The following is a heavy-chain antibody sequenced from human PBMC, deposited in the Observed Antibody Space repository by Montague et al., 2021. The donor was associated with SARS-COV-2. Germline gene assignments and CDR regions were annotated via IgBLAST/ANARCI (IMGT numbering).Heavy chain of an antibody. CDR3: ARGFDY. CDR2: IYYSGST. V-gene: IGHV4-59*08. Sequence: SETLSFTCTVSGGSISSYYWSWIRQPPGKGLEWIGYIYYSGSTNYNPSLKSRVTISVDTSKNQFSLKLSSVTAADTAVYYCARGFDYWGQGTLVTVSS. J-gene: IGHJ4*02. CDR1: GGSISSYY.